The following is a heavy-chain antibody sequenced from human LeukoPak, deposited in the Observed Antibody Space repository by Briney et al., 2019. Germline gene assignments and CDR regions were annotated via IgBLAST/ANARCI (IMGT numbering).Heavy chain of an antibody. Sequence: PSETLSLTCTVSGGSISSYYWSWIRQPAGKGLEWIGRIYTSGSTNYNPSLKSRVTMSVDTSKNQFSLKLSSVTAADTAVYYCARVEPTYYYDSSGKTSWFDPWGQGTLVTVSS. CDR2: IYTSGST. CDR3: ARVEPTYYYDSSGKTSWFDP. D-gene: IGHD3-22*01. J-gene: IGHJ5*02. V-gene: IGHV4-4*07. CDR1: GGSISSYY.